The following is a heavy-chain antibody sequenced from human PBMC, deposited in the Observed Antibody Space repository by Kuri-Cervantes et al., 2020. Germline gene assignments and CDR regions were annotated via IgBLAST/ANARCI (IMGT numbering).Heavy chain of an antibody. D-gene: IGHD6-19*01. V-gene: IGHV1-24*01. CDR2: FDPEGGET. J-gene: IGHJ4*02. CDR3: ATDRGYSSGWYYFDY. Sequence: ASVKVSCKVSGYTLTELSMHWVRQAPGKGLEWMGGFDPEGGETIYAQKFQGRVTMTEDTSTDTAYMELSSLRSEDTAVYYCATDRGYSSGWYYFDYWGQGTLVTVSS. CDR1: GYTLTELS.